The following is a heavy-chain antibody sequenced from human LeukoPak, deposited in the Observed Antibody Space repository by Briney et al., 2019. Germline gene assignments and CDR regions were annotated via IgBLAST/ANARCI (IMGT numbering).Heavy chain of an antibody. CDR2: ISSSSSTI. CDR1: GFTFSSYS. J-gene: IGHJ4*02. CDR3: AKGGPSSWYRYFDY. Sequence: PGGSLRLSCAASGFTFSSYSMNWVRQAPGKGLEWVSYISSSSSTIYHADSVKGRFTISRDNAKNSLYLQMNSLRAEDTAVYYCAKGGPSSWYRYFDYWGQGTLVTVSS. D-gene: IGHD6-13*01. V-gene: IGHV3-48*01.